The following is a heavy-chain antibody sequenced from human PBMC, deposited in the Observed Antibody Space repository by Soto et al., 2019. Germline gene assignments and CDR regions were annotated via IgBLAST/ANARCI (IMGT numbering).Heavy chain of an antibody. D-gene: IGHD3-9*01. Sequence: SVKVSCKASGYTFTSYGISWVRQAPGQGLEWMGRIIPILGIANYAQKFQGRVTITADKSTSTAYMELSSLRSEDTAVYYCASHAFYDILTGYYLYYYYGMDVWGQGTTVTVSS. J-gene: IGHJ6*02. CDR3: ASHAFYDILTGYYLYYYYGMDV. V-gene: IGHV1-69*04. CDR1: GYTFTSYG. CDR2: IIPILGIA.